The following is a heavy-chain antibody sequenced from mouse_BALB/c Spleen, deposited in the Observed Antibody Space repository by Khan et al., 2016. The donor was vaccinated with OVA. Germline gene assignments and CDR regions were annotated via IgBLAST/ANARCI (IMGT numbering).Heavy chain of an antibody. J-gene: IGHJ2*01. V-gene: IGHV5-17*02. D-gene: IGHD1-1*01. Sequence: EVELVESGGGLVQPGGSRKLSCAASGFTFSNFGMHWIRHAPEKGLEWVAYISGDSNTIYYADTVKGRFTISRDNPRNTLFLQMTSLRSEDTAMYYCARSYFYGYYFDQWGQGTTLTVS. CDR2: ISGDSNTI. CDR3: ARSYFYGYYFDQ. CDR1: GFTFSNFG.